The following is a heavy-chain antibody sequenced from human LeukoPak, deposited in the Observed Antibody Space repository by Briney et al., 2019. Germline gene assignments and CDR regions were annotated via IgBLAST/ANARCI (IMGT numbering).Heavy chain of an antibody. D-gene: IGHD3-22*01. Sequence: GGSLRLSCAASGFTFSSYAMSWVRQAPGKGLEWVSAISGSGGSTYYADSVKGRFTISRDNSKNTLYLQMNSLRAEDTAVYYCAKDEYYYDSSGYCDYWVQGTLVTVSS. J-gene: IGHJ4*02. CDR3: AKDEYYYDSSGYCDY. V-gene: IGHV3-23*01. CDR1: GFTFSSYA. CDR2: ISGSGGST.